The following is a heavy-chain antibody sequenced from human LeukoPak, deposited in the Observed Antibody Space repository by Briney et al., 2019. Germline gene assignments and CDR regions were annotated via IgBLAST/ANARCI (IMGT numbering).Heavy chain of an antibody. D-gene: IGHD3-3*01. V-gene: IGHV3-30*02. Sequence: RGSLRLSCAASGFTFSSYGMHWVRQAPGKGLEWVAFIRYDGSNKYYADSVKGRFTISRDNSKNTLYLQMNSLRAEDTAVYYCAKDPPTSGYLGSVLRDYWGQGTLVTVSS. CDR3: AKDPPTSGYLGSVLRDY. J-gene: IGHJ4*02. CDR1: GFTFSSYG. CDR2: IRYDGSNK.